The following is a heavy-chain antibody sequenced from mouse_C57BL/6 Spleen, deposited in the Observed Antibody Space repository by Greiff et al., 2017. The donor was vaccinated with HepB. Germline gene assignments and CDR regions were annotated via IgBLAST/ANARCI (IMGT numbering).Heavy chain of an antibody. J-gene: IGHJ3*01. V-gene: IGHV5-6*02. D-gene: IGHD2-1*01. Sequence: DVKLVESGGDLVKPGGSLKLSCAASGFTFSSYGMSWVRQTPDKRLEWVATISSGGSYTYYPDSVKGRFTISRDNAKNTLYLQMSSLKSEDTAMYYCARDGNYWFAYWGQGTLVTVSA. CDR1: GFTFSSYG. CDR2: ISSGGSYT. CDR3: ARDGNYWFAY.